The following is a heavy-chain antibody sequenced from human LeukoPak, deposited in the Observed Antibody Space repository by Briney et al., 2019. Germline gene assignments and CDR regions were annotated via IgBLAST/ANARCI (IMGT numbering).Heavy chain of an antibody. CDR1: GYTFTSYD. Sequence: GASVEVSCKASGYTFTSYDINWVRQATGQGLEWMGWMNPNSGNTGYAQKFQGRVTITRNTSISTAYMELSSLRSEDTAVYYCARAKRKGGLYYFDYWGQGTLVTVSS. CDR2: MNPNSGNT. CDR3: ARAKRKGGLYYFDY. J-gene: IGHJ4*02. V-gene: IGHV1-8*03.